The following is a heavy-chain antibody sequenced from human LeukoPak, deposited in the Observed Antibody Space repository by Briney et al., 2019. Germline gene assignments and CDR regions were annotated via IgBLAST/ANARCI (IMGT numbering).Heavy chain of an antibody. Sequence: GGSLRLSCPASGFTFDDYAMHWVRQAPGKGLEWVSLISGDGGRTNYVDSVKGRFTISRDNSKNSLYLQMNSLRTEDTALYYCAKDSSYGAFDYWGQGTLVTVSS. CDR1: GFTFDDYA. CDR2: ISGDGGRT. CDR3: AKDSSYGAFDY. J-gene: IGHJ4*02. D-gene: IGHD5-18*01. V-gene: IGHV3-43*02.